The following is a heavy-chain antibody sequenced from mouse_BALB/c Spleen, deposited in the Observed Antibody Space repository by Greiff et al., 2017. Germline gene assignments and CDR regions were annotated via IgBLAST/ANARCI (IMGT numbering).Heavy chain of an antibody. Sequence: EVQVVESGGGLVKPGGSLKLSCAASGFTFSDYYMYWVRQTPEKSLEWVATISDGGSYTYYPDSVKGRFTISRDNAKNNLYLQMSSLKSEDTAMYYCARDVQLGLHYAMDYWGQGTSVTVSS. D-gene: IGHD3-1*01. J-gene: IGHJ4*01. CDR3: ARDVQLGLHYAMDY. V-gene: IGHV5-4*02. CDR1: GFTFSDYY. CDR2: ISDGGSYT.